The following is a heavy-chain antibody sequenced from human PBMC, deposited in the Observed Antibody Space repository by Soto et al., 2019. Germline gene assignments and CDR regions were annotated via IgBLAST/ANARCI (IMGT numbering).Heavy chain of an antibody. V-gene: IGHV3-11*01. CDR1: GFTFSDYY. J-gene: IGHJ6*03. CDR3: ARGYYGSGSYYRPVYYYYYMDV. D-gene: IGHD3-10*01. CDR2: ISSSGSTI. Sequence: GGSLRLSCAASGFTFSDYYMSWIRQAPGKGLEWVSYISSSGSTIYYADSGKGRFTISWDNAKNSLYLQMNSLRAADTAVYYCARGYYGSGSYYRPVYYYYYMDVWGKGTTVTVSS.